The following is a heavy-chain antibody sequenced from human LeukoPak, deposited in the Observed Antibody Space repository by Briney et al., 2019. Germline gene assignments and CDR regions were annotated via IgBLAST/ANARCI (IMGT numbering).Heavy chain of an antibody. V-gene: IGHV4-59*01. CDR2: IFNSGST. Sequence: SGTLSVTCTVSGGYISSYYGSWIRQPPGKGLEWMGYIFNSGSTNYNPSLQSRVTISVDTPKNQFSLKVSSVTAADTAVYFCALGDCSSTSCYVFDYWGQGTLVTVSS. J-gene: IGHJ4*02. D-gene: IGHD2-2*01. CDR1: GGYISSYY. CDR3: ALGDCSSTSCYVFDY.